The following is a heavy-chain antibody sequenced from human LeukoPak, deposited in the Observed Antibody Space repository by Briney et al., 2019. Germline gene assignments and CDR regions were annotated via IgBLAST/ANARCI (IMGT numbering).Heavy chain of an antibody. J-gene: IGHJ4*02. CDR3: ARHLSGVTGYTYGRGIDY. CDR2: IKKDGSEK. V-gene: IGHV3-7*01. D-gene: IGHD5-18*01. Sequence: GGSLRLSCAASGFPFSSYWMSWVRQAPGKGLEWVANIKKDGSEKYYVDSVKGRFTISRDNAKTSLYLQMNSLRAEDTAVYYCARHLSGVTGYTYGRGIDYWGQGTLVTVSS. CDR1: GFPFSSYW.